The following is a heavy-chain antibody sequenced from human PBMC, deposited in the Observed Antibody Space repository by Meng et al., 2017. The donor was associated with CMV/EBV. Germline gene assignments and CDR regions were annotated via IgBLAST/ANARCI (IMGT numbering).Heavy chain of an antibody. Sequence: GVGVGWIRQPPGKALEWLAIIYWNDDKRYSPSLKSRLTITKDTSKNQVVLTMTNMDPVDTATYYCAHGTYKGGVCSSTSCLNWFDPWGQGTLVTVSS. J-gene: IGHJ5*02. D-gene: IGHD2-2*01. CDR3: AHGTYKGGVCSSTSCLNWFDP. CDR2: IYWNDDK. CDR1: GVG. V-gene: IGHV2-5*01.